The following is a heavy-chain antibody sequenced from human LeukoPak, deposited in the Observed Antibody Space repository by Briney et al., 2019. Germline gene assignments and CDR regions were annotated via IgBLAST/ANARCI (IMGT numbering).Heavy chain of an antibody. Sequence: SVKVSCKASGGTFSSYAISWVRQAPGQGLEWMGGIIPIFGTANYAQKLQGRVTMTTDTSTSTAYMELRSLRSDDTAVYYCARGDMTMEFDPWGQGTLVTVSS. CDR1: GGTFSSYA. D-gene: IGHD4/OR15-4a*01. CDR3: ARGDMTMEFDP. V-gene: IGHV1-69*05. CDR2: IIPIFGTA. J-gene: IGHJ5*02.